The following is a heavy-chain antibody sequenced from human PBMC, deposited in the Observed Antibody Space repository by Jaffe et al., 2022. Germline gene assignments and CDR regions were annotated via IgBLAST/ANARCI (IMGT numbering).Heavy chain of an antibody. V-gene: IGHV1-2*06. D-gene: IGHD2-2*01. J-gene: IGHJ3*02. CDR3: ARSLEIVVVPAATSDDAFDI. CDR1: GYTFTGYY. CDR2: INPNSGGT. Sequence: QVQLVQSGAEVKKPGASVKVSCKASGYTFTGYYMHWVRQAPGQGLEWMGRINPNSGGTNYAQKFQGRVTMTRDTSISTAYMELSRLRSDDTAVYYCARSLEIVVVPAATSDDAFDIWGQGTMVTVSS.